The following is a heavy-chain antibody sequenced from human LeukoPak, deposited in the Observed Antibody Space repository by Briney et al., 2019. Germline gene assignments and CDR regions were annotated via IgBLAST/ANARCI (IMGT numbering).Heavy chain of an antibody. CDR2: ISSDGSST. V-gene: IGHV3-74*01. Sequence: GGSLRLSCAASGFTFSNYWMNWVRQAPGKGLVWVSRISSDGSSTTYADSVKGRFTISRDNSKNTLYLQMNSLRAEDTAVYYCARVSYYYDSSGYLDYWGQGTLVTVSS. CDR1: GFTFSNYW. J-gene: IGHJ4*02. D-gene: IGHD3-22*01. CDR3: ARVSYYYDSSGYLDY.